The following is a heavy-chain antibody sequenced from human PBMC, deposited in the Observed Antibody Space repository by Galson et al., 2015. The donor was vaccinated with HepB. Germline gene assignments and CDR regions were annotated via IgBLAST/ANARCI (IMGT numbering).Heavy chain of an antibody. CDR3: ARNFGYFDDTGYFPLTISS. V-gene: IGHV1-2*02. J-gene: IGHJ4*02. Sequence: SVKVSCKASGYTFSDYYIHWVRQAPGQGLEWMGWINPHSGGTKYAQKFQGRVTMTRDTSISTAYMELSRLKSDDTAVYYCARNFGYFDDTGYFPLTISSWGQGTLVPVSS. CDR1: GYTFSDYY. CDR2: INPHSGGT. D-gene: IGHD3-22*01.